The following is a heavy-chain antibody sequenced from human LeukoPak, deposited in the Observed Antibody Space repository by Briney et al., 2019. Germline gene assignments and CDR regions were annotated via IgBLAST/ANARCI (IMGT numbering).Heavy chain of an antibody. Sequence: GASVKVSCKASGGTFTNYAFNWVRQAPGQGLEWMGRIIPIFDSAHYAQRFQGRITITTDESSTTAYMTLSSLTSDDTAVYYCASQDASICSESSTSPTYSDWGQGTLVTVSP. J-gene: IGHJ4*02. V-gene: IGHV1-69*05. CDR1: GGTFTNYA. D-gene: IGHD2-2*01. CDR3: ASQDASICSESSTSPTYSD. CDR2: IIPIFDSA.